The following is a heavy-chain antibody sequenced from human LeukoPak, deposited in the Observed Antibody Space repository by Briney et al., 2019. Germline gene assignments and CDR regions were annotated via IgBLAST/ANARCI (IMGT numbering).Heavy chain of an antibody. J-gene: IGHJ4*02. D-gene: IGHD4-17*01. V-gene: IGHV3-21*01. Sequence: PGGSLRLSCAASGFTFSSYGMNWVRQAPGKGLEWVSSISSSSSYIYYADSVKGRFTISRDNAKNSLYLQMNSLRAEDTAVYYCARHDYGDYVPDYWGQGTLVTVSS. CDR1: GFTFSSYG. CDR2: ISSSSSYI. CDR3: ARHDYGDYVPDY.